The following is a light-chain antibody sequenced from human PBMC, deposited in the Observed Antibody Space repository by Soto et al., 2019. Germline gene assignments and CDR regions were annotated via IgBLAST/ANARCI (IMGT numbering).Light chain of an antibody. V-gene: IGKV1-39*01. CDR1: QDIGTF. CDR3: QQSFRTLLFT. CDR2: AAS. Sequence: DIQMTQSRSSLSASVGDRVTITCRASQDIGTFLNWYQQKPGKAPKRLIYAASSLQSGVPSRFSASGSGTDFALTISSLQPEDFATHYCQQSFRTLLFTFGPGTKVDIK. J-gene: IGKJ3*01.